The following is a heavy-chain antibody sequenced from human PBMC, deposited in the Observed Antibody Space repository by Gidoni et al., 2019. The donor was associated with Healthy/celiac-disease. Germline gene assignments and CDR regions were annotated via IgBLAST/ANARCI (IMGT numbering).Heavy chain of an antibody. V-gene: IGHV3-33*01. CDR1: GCPFVSYG. D-gene: IGHD2-2*01. Sequence: QLVESGGGVVQHGRSLRLSWEASGCPFVSYGRHWVRQVRCKGLEWVAVIWYDGSNKYYADSVKGRFTIARDNSKNTLYLQMNSRRSEDTAVYYCARARCSSTSCYLLDYWGQGTLVTVSS. CDR2: IWYDGSNK. J-gene: IGHJ4*02. CDR3: ARARCSSTSCYLLDY.